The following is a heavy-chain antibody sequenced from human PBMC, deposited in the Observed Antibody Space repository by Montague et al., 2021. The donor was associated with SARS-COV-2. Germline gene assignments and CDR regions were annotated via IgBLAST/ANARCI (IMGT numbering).Heavy chain of an antibody. D-gene: IGHD6-13*01. CDR1: GDSISYFY. Sequence: SETLSLTCTVSGDSISYFYWSWIRQPAGKGLEWIGRVSASGSTNYNPSLNSRVTMSVDTSKKQFSLRLSPVTAADTAVYYCARDVVAAPDTFDYGGQGTMVTVSS. J-gene: IGHJ4*02. CDR2: VSASGST. CDR3: ARDVVAAPDTFDY. V-gene: IGHV4-4*07.